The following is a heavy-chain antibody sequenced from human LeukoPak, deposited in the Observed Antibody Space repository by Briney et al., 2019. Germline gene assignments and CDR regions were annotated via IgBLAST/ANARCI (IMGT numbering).Heavy chain of an antibody. Sequence: GGSLRLSCAASGFTFSGYRMNWVRQAPGKGLEWVSSFSSSSGYIFYADSVKGRFTISRDNAKNSLYLQMNSLRAEDTAVYYCARAPHDYGGSSPFRFDLWGRGTLVTVSS. CDR2: FSSSSGYI. V-gene: IGHV3-21*04. CDR3: ARAPHDYGGSSPFRFDL. CDR1: GFTFSGYR. D-gene: IGHD4-23*01. J-gene: IGHJ2*01.